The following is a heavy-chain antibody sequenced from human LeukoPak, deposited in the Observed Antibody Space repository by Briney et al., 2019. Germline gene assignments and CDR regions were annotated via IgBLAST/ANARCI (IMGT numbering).Heavy chain of an antibody. V-gene: IGHV4-39*01. Sequence: SETLSLTCTVSGGSISSSSYYWGWIRQPPGRGLEWIGSIYFTGTAYDNPSLKSRVAMSVDTSKNHFSLKLSSVAAADTAVYYCARHPYCGGDCYSGPFDYWGQGTLVTVSS. CDR3: ARHPYCGGDCYSGPFDY. CDR2: IYFTGTA. D-gene: IGHD2-21*02. J-gene: IGHJ4*02. CDR1: GGSISSSSYY.